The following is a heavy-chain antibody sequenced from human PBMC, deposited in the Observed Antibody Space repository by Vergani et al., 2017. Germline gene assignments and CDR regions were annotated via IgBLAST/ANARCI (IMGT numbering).Heavy chain of an antibody. Sequence: QVQLVQSGAEVKKPGASVKVSCKASGYTFTSYYMHWVRQAPGQGLEWMGIINPSGGSTSYAQKFQGRVTMTRDTSTSTVYMELSSLRSEDTAVYYCARDVATMIVDVCYGMDVWGQGTTVTVSS. CDR2: INPSGGST. CDR3: ARDVATMIVDVCYGMDV. V-gene: IGHV1-46*01. CDR1: GYTFTSYY. J-gene: IGHJ6*02. D-gene: IGHD3-22*01.